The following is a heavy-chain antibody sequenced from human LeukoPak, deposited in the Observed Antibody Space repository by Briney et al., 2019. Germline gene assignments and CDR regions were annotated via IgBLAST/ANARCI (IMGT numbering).Heavy chain of an antibody. V-gene: IGHV5-10-1*01. CDR1: GYNFTNYW. D-gene: IGHD6-6*01. Sequence: GESLKISCKGSGYNFTNYWISWVRQMPGKGLEWMGTIDPSDSYNNYSPSFQGHVTISADKSISTAYLQWSSLKASDAAMYYCARAYSRSRFDYWGQGALVTVSS. CDR2: IDPSDSYN. CDR3: ARAYSRSRFDY. J-gene: IGHJ4*02.